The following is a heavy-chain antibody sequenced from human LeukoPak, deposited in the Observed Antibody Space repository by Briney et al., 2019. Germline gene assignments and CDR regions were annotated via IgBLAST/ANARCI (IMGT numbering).Heavy chain of an antibody. CDR2: IYTSGTT. CDR1: GGSISSGSYY. Sequence: PSEILSLTCTVSGGSISSGSYYWSWIRQPAGKGLEWIGRIYTSGTTNYNPSLKSRVTISVDTSKNQFSLKLSSVTAADTAVYYCARAAAGSYYYYMDVWGKGTTVTVSS. CDR3: ARAAAGSYYYYMDV. D-gene: IGHD6-13*01. J-gene: IGHJ6*03. V-gene: IGHV4-61*02.